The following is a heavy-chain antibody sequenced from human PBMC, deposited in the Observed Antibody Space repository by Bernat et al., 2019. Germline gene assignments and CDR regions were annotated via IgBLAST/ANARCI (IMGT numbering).Heavy chain of an antibody. J-gene: IGHJ4*02. CDR2: IYYTGST. CDR3: AREKGNLFSFDDFDY. Sequence: QLQLQESGPGLVKPSETLSFTCTISGGSISNSSYYWGWIRQPPGKGLEWIGSIYYTGSTYYNPSLKSRVTISLDTSRNQFSLRRSSVTAADTAVYYCAREKGNLFSFDDFDYWGQGTLVTVSS. D-gene: IGHD2-21*01. V-gene: IGHV4-39*02. CDR1: GGSISNSSYY.